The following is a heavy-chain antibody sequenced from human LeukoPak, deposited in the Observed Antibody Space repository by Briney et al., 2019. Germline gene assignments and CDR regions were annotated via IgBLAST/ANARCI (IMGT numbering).Heavy chain of an antibody. CDR2: ISYDGSNK. Sequence: PGRSLRLSCAASGFTFSSYAMHWVRQAPGKGLEWVAVISYDGSNKYYADSVKGRFTISRDNSKNTLYLQMNSLRAEDTAVYYCARTETDTAMDYCFDYWGRGTLVTVSS. CDR3: ARTETDTAMDYCFDY. D-gene: IGHD5-18*01. J-gene: IGHJ4*02. V-gene: IGHV3-30*04. CDR1: GFTFSSYA.